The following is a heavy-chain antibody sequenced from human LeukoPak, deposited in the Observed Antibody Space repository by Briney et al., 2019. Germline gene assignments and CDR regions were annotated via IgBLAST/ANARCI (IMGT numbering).Heavy chain of an antibody. CDR3: AKDTAQIYCGGDCYPGEGNYFDY. Sequence: PGGSLRLSCAASGFTFSSYAMSWVRQAPGKGLEWVSAISGSGGSTYYADSVKGRFTISRDNSKNTLYLQMNSLRAEDTAVYYCAKDTAQIYCGGDCYPGEGNYFDYWGQGTLVTVSS. CDR1: GFTFSSYA. CDR2: ISGSGGST. J-gene: IGHJ4*02. D-gene: IGHD2-21*02. V-gene: IGHV3-23*01.